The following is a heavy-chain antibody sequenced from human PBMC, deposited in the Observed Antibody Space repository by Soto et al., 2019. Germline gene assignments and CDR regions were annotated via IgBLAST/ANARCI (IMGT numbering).Heavy chain of an antibody. CDR2: IIPIFGTA. Sequence: ASVKVSCKASGGTFSSYAISWVRQAPGQGLEWMGGIIPIFGTANYAQKFQGRVTITADESTSSAYMELSSLRSEDTAVYYCARTAPGFGTYYFDYWGQGTMVTVSS. J-gene: IGHJ4*02. CDR1: GGTFSSYA. D-gene: IGHD3-10*01. CDR3: ARTAPGFGTYYFDY. V-gene: IGHV1-69*13.